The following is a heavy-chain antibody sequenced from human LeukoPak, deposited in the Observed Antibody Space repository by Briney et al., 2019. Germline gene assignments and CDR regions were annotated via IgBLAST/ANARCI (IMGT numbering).Heavy chain of an antibody. CDR1: GFTFSSYA. Sequence: GGSLRLSCAASGFTFSSYAMSWVRQAPGKGLEWVSAISGSGGSTYYADSVKGRFTISRDNSKNTLYLQMNSLRAEDTAVYYCARDAGIESGDYYYYGMDVWGQGTTVTVSS. V-gene: IGHV3-23*01. J-gene: IGHJ6*02. D-gene: IGHD4-17*01. CDR2: ISGSGGST. CDR3: ARDAGIESGDYYYYGMDV.